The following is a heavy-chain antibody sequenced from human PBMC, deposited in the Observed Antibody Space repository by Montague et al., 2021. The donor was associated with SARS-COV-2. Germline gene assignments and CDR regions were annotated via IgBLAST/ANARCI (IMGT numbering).Heavy chain of an antibody. Sequence: SETLSLTCIVSGGSVSSGSCYWSWIRQPPGKGLVWIVYIYYSGSTNYXPSLKSRVTISVDTSKYQFSLKLSSVTAADTAVYYCARDPWRITIFGVVTGYGMDVWGQGTTVTVSS. CDR2: IYYSGST. V-gene: IGHV4-61*01. CDR1: GGSVSSGSCY. D-gene: IGHD3-3*01. CDR3: ARDPWRITIFGVVTGYGMDV. J-gene: IGHJ6*02.